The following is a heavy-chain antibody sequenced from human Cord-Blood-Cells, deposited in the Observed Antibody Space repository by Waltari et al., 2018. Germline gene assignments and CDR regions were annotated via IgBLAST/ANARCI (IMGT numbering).Heavy chain of an antibody. CDR2: ISSSGSTI. D-gene: IGHD1-1*01. V-gene: IGHV3-48*03. Sequence: EVQLVESAGGLVQPGGSLRLSCAASGFTFSSYDMNWVRQAPGKGLWWVSYISSSGSTIYYADAVKGRFTIAGDNAKNSLYLEMNSVRAEDTAVYDWARDRGNCVPVWFDVWGQGTLVTGSS. J-gene: IGHJ5*02. CDR1: GFTFSSYD. CDR3: ARDRGNCVPVWFDV.